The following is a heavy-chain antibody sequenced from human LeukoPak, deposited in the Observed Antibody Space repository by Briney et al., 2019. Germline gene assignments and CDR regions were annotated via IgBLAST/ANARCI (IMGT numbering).Heavy chain of an antibody. J-gene: IGHJ4*02. Sequence: SETLSLTCTVSVGSISSSGYYCTWIRQHPGKGLEWLGYIFYSGSTYYNPSIKGRFTISLDTSKNQFSLKLSSVTAADTAVYYCASDPNRVVPAAMSGPYYFDYWGQGTLVTVSS. D-gene: IGHD2-2*01. CDR2: IFYSGST. V-gene: IGHV4-31*03. CDR3: ASDPNRVVPAAMSGPYYFDY. CDR1: VGSISSSGYY.